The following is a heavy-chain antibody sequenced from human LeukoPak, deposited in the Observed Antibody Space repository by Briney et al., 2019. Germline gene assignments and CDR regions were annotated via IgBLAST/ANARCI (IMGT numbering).Heavy chain of an antibody. D-gene: IGHD3-10*01. CDR1: GGSISTSGSY. J-gene: IGHJ4*02. Sequence: PSETLSLTCTVSGGSISTSGSYWGWVRQPPGKGLEWIGIIYYSGSTYYNPSLKSRVTISVDTSKNQFSLKLSSVTAADTAVYYCARHDRIGEALWGYWGQGTLVTVSS. V-gene: IGHV4-39*01. CDR2: IYYSGST. CDR3: ARHDRIGEALWGY.